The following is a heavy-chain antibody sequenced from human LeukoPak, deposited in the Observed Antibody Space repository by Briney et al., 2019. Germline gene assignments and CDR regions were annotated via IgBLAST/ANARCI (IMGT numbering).Heavy chain of an antibody. CDR2: IYHSGSA. D-gene: IGHD2-2*01. CDR3: ARDPRWLTPDCTSTSCYENYFDP. V-gene: IGHV4-38-2*02. CDR1: GYSISSGYQ. Sequence: NSSETLSLTCGVSGYSISSGYQWAWIRQSPGKGLEWIGSIYHSGSAHYNPSLKSRVTISVETSKNQFSLNMYSVTAADTAVCYCARDPRWLTPDCTSTSCYENYFDPWGQGTLVTVSS. J-gene: IGHJ5*02.